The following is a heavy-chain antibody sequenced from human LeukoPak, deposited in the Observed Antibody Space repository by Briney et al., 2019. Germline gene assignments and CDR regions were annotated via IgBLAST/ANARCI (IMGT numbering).Heavy chain of an antibody. CDR1: GYTFTSYY. V-gene: IGHV1-2*02. J-gene: IGHJ4*02. CDR2: INPNSGGT. D-gene: IGHD3-22*01. CDR3: ATYYSDTSARD. Sequence: GASVKVSCKASGYTFTSYYMRWVRQAPGQGLEWMGWINPNSGGTNSAPKFQGRVTMTRDTSISTAYMELSGLTSDDTAVCFCATYYSDTSARDWGQGTLVTVSS.